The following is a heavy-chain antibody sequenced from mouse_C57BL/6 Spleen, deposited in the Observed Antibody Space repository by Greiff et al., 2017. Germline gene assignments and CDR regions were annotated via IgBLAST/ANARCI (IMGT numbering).Heavy chain of an antibody. V-gene: IGHV5-4*01. J-gene: IGHJ3*01. D-gene: IGHD3-2*02. CDR3: ARDRDSSGYWFAY. Sequence: EVHLVESGGGLVKPGGSLKLSCAASGFTFSSYAMSWVRQTPEKRLEWVATISDGGSYTYYPDNVKGRFPIYRDNAKNNLYLQMSQLKSEDTAMYYCARDRDSSGYWFAYWGQGTLVTVSA. CDR2: ISDGGSYT. CDR1: GFTFSSYA.